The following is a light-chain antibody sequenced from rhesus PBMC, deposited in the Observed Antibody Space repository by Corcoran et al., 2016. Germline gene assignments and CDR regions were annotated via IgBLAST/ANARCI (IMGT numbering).Light chain of an antibody. J-gene: IGLJ1*01. V-gene: IGLV2-13*03. CDR3: SSDATSNAFI. Sequence: QAAPTQSPSVSGSPGQTVTISCTGTRSDIGAYNRVSWYQQHPGKAPKLMIYEVNKRPSGVSDRFSGSKSGNTASLTISGLQAEDEAYYYCSSDATSNAFIFGAGTRLTVL. CDR1: RSDIGAYNR. CDR2: EVN.